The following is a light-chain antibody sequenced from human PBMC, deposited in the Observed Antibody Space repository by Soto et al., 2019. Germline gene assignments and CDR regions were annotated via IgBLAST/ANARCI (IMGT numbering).Light chain of an antibody. V-gene: IGKV1-5*01. J-gene: IGKJ5*01. CDR2: DAS. CDR1: QNIRNL. CDR3: QQYNTYST. Sequence: DIQLTQSPSTLSAAVGDSVTITCRASQNIRNLLAWYQQKPGKAPKPLIYDASTLKTGVPSRFSGSGSGSEFNFTITGLQPDDFATYFCQQYNTYSTFGQGTRLETK.